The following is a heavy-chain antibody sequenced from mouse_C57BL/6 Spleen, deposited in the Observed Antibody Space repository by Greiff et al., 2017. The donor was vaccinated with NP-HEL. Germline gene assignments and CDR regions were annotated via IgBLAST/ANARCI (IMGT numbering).Heavy chain of an antibody. J-gene: IGHJ3*01. CDR3: AREREYDYPFAY. CDR1: GYTFTSYW. V-gene: IGHV1-64*01. Sequence: QVQLQQPGAELVKPGASVKLSCKASGYTFTSYWMHWVKQRPGQGLEWIGMIHPNSGSTNYNEKFKSKATLTVDKSSSTAYMQLSSLTSEDSAVYYCAREREYDYPFAYWGQGTLVTVSA. D-gene: IGHD2-4*01. CDR2: IHPNSGST.